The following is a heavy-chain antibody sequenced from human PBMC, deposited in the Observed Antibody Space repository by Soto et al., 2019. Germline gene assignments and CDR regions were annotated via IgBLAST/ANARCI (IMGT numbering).Heavy chain of an antibody. CDR3: ARTWMLRESGQNWLET. CDR2: IYYSGST. CDR1: GFSISSGYCY. J-gene: IGHJ5*02. Sequence: SETXSLTCTVSGFSISSGYCYWSWMRQPPGKGLEWIGYIYYSGSTYYNPSLKSRVTISLDTSKNQFSLKLSSVTAADTAVYYCARTWMLRESGQNWLETWGQGTLVTVYS. V-gene: IGHV4-30-4*01. D-gene: IGHD3-10*02.